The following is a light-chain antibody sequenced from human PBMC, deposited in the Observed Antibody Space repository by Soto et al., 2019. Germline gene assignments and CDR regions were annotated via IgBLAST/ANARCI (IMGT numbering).Light chain of an antibody. Sequence: EIVMTQSPATLSVSPGERAILSCRASQTISTNLAWYQHKPGQTPRLLIYGASTRATGVPARFSGSGSGTEFTLTISSLQSEDFAVYYCQQYNNYYTFGQGTKV. CDR2: GAS. J-gene: IGKJ2*01. CDR1: QTISTN. V-gene: IGKV3-15*01. CDR3: QQYNNYYT.